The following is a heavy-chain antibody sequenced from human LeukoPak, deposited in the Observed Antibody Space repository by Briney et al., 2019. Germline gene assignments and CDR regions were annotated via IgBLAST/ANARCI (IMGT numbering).Heavy chain of an antibody. V-gene: IGHV3-23*01. CDR1: GFTFSSYA. J-gene: IGHJ4*02. Sequence: GGSLGLSCAASGFTFSSYAMSWVRQAPGKGLEWVSAISGSGGSTYYADSVKGRFTISRDNSKNTLYLQMNSLRAEDTAVYYCAITTVAGNVGLFYWGQGTLVTVSS. CDR3: AITTVAGNVGLFY. CDR2: ISGSGGST. D-gene: IGHD6-19*01.